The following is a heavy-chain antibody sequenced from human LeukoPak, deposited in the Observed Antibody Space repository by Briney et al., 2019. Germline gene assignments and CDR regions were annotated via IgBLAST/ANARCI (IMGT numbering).Heavy chain of an antibody. CDR3: AKDQLYGGYEGFLGFRY. D-gene: IGHD5-12*01. CDR1: GFTFSSYG. Sequence: PGRSLRLSCAASGFTFSSYGMHWVRQAPGKGLEWVAVIWYDGSNKYCADSVKGRFTISRDNSKNTLYLQMNSLRAEDTAVYYCAKDQLYGGYEGFLGFRYWGQGTLVTVSS. J-gene: IGHJ4*02. CDR2: IWYDGSNK. V-gene: IGHV3-33*06.